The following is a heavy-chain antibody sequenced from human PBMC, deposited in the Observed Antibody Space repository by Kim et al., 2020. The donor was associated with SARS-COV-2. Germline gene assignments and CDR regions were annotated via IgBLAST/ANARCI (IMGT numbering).Heavy chain of an antibody. Sequence: GGSLRLSCAASGFTVSSYVMSWVRQTPGKGLEWVSLIYPDGYPYYADSVKGRFTISRDTSESTLYLQMNSLRADDTAVYYCGRLDFGDDYWGQGTLGTGS. CDR3: GRLDFGDDY. CDR1: GFTVSSYV. J-gene: IGHJ4*02. D-gene: IGHD4-17*01. CDR2: IYPDGYP. V-gene: IGHV3-53*01.